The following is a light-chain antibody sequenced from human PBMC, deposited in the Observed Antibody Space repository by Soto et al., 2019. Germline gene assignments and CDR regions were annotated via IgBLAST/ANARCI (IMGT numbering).Light chain of an antibody. CDR2: DAS. V-gene: IGKV3-11*01. CDR3: QQYNNWPPIT. CDR1: QSVSSC. Sequence: EIVLTQSPGTLSLSPGERATLSCRASQSVSSCLAWYQQKPGQAPRLLIYDASNRATGIPARFSGSGSGTDFTLTVSSLQSEDFAVYYCQQYNNWPPITFGQGTRLEI. J-gene: IGKJ5*01.